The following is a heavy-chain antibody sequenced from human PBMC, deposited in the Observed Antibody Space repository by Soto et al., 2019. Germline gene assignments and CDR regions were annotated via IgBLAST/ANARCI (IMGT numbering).Heavy chain of an antibody. V-gene: IGHV3-30*04. CDR3: ARERQQLLLTYYGMDV. Sequence: QVQLVESGGGVVQPGGSLRLSCAASGFTFSNYAMHWVRQAPGKRLESVAIISNDGTKKYYADSVKGRFTISRDSSKNTLYLQMNSLRTEDTAVFYCARERQQLLLTYYGMDVWGQGTTVTVSS. D-gene: IGHD6-13*01. CDR1: GFTFSNYA. CDR2: ISNDGTKK. J-gene: IGHJ6*02.